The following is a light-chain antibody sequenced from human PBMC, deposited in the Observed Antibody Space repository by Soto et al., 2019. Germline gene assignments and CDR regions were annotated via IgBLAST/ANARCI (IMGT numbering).Light chain of an antibody. CDR1: SSDVGGYDF. CDR3: CSYTSSDTYV. J-gene: IGLJ1*01. CDR2: DVS. Sequence: QCVLTQPASVSGSPGQSIAISCTGTSSDVGGYDFVSWYQQHPGKAPKVMIYDVSNRPSGVSNRFSGSKSGNTASLTISGLQAEDEADYYCCSYTSSDTYVFGTGTKVTVL. V-gene: IGLV2-14*01.